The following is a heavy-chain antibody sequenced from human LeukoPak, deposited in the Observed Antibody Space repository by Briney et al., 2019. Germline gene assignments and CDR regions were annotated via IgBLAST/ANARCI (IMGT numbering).Heavy chain of an antibody. D-gene: IGHD6-13*01. CDR1: GFTLNNYV. V-gene: IGHV3-23*01. CDR2: ISGTGDST. J-gene: IGHJ4*02. Sequence: PGGSLRLSCAASGFTLNNYVMSWVRQAPGKGLEWVSSISGTGDSTYYADSVKGRFTISRDNFKNTLYLQMNSLRDEDTAVYYCAKASREYSSTWYYWGQGTLVTVSS. CDR3: AKASREYSSTWYY.